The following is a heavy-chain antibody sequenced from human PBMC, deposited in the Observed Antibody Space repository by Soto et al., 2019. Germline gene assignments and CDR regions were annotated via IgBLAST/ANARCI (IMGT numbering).Heavy chain of an antibody. V-gene: IGHV4-30-4*01. CDR3: ARGRGSGSYFPYYYGVDV. J-gene: IGHJ6*01. CDR2: IHHSGST. D-gene: IGHD3-10*01. Sequence: QVQLRESGPGLVKASQTLSLTCSVSNGSISSGDYYWSWVRQPPGKGLEWVGYIHHSGSTYDNPSLKSRVTISLDTSKNQFSLQLSSVTAADTAVYYCARGRGSGSYFPYYYGVDVW. CDR1: NGSISSGDYY.